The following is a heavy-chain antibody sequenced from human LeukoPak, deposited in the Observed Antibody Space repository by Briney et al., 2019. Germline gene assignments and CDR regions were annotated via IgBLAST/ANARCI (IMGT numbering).Heavy chain of an antibody. V-gene: IGHV4-59*08. CDR2: IYYSGST. CDR1: GGSISSYY. D-gene: IGHD4-23*01. CDR3: ARQRAATVVTPGAFDI. Sequence: SETLSLTCTVSGGSISSYYRSWIRQPPGKGLEWTGYIYYSGSTNYNPSLKSRVTISVDTSKNQFSLKLSSVTAADTAVYYCARQRAATVVTPGAFDIWGQGTMVTVSS. J-gene: IGHJ3*02.